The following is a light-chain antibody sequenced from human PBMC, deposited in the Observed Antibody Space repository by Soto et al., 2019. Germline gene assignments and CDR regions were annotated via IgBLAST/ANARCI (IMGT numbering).Light chain of an antibody. V-gene: IGLV2-14*01. J-gene: IGLJ1*01. CDR3: SSYTTTVTLDV. Sequence: QSALTQPAAVSGSPGQSITISCTGTSSDVCAYNYVSWYQQHPGRAPKLLIYEVSNRPSGVSNRFSGSKSDNTASLTISGLQAEDEADYYCSSYTTTVTLDVFGTGTKVTVL. CDR2: EVS. CDR1: SSDVCAYNY.